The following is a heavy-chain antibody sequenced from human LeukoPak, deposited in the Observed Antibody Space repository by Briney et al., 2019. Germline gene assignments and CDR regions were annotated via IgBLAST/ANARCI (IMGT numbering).Heavy chain of an antibody. J-gene: IGHJ4*02. CDR1: GGTFSSYA. CDR3: ARGLEGHSGYETRSNY. V-gene: IGHV1-69*04. CDR2: IIPILGIA. D-gene: IGHD5-12*01. Sequence: SVKVSCKASGGTFSSYAISWVRQAPGQGLEWMGRIIPILGIANYAQKFQGRVTITADKSTGTAYMELSSLRSEDTAVYYCARGLEGHSGYETRSNYWGQGTLVTVSS.